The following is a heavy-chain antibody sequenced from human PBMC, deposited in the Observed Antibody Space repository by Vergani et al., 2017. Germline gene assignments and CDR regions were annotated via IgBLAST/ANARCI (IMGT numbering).Heavy chain of an antibody. D-gene: IGHD4-17*01. Sequence: EVQLLESGGGLVQPGGSLRLSCAASGFTFSSYAMSWVRQAPGKGLEWVSAISGSGGSTYYADSVKGRFIISRDNSKNTLHLQMNSLRAEDTAVYYCAKDYRTVSTGYWFDPWGQGTLVTVSS. CDR2: ISGSGGST. CDR3: AKDYRTVSTGYWFDP. J-gene: IGHJ5*02. CDR1: GFTFSSYA. V-gene: IGHV3-23*01.